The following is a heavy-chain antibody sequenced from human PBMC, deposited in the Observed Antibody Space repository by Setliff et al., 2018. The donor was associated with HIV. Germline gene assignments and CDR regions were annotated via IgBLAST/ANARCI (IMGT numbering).Heavy chain of an antibody. CDR3: ARRSPNVGVRGDAFDV. V-gene: IGHV4-34*01. CDR1: GGSFSGYY. CDR2: INHSGST. J-gene: IGHJ3*01. Sequence: SETLSLTCAVYGGSFSGYYWSWIRQPPGKGLEWIGEINHSGSTNYNPSLKSRVTISVDTSKNQFSLKLSSVTAADTAVYYCARRSPNVGVRGDAFDVWGQGTVVTVSS. D-gene: IGHD2-8*01.